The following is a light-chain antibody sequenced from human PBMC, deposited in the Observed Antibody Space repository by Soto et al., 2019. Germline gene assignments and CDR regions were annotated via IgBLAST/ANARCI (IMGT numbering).Light chain of an antibody. V-gene: IGKV3-20*01. J-gene: IGKJ1*01. CDR3: QQYDSSSAT. CDR1: QSISSSY. Sequence: EIVLTQSPGTLSLSPGKRATLSCRASQSISSSYLAWYQQRPGQAPRLLIYGASSRATGIPDRFSGSGSGTDFTLTISRLEPEDFAVYYCQQYDSSSATFG. CDR2: GAS.